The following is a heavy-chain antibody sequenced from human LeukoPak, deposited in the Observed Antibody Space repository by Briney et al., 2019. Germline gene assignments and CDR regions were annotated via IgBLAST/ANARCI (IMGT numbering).Heavy chain of an antibody. CDR3: VKDRAVQLEPGLLGDAFDI. J-gene: IGHJ3*02. Sequence: VRSLRLSCSASGFTFSSYAMHWVRQAPGKGLEYVSAISSNGGSTYYADSVKGRFTISRDNSKTTLYLQMSSLRAEDTAVYYCVKDRAVQLEPGLLGDAFDIWGQGTMVTVSS. CDR2: ISSNGGST. D-gene: IGHD1-1*01. CDR1: GFTFSSYA. V-gene: IGHV3-64D*06.